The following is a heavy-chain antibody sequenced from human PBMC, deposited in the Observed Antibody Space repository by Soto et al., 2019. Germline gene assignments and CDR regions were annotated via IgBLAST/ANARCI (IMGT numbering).Heavy chain of an antibody. CDR3: ARVISSRDEYFDY. J-gene: IGHJ4*02. Sequence: SETLSLTCDVSGGSIITNHWWTWVRQAPGKGLEWIGEIFHRGSAHHNPSLKSRVTMSVDKPKNQFSLNLTSVTAADTAVYYCARVISSRDEYFDYWGQETVVTVSS. V-gene: IGHV4-4*02. CDR1: GGSIITNHW. D-gene: IGHD2-2*01. CDR2: IFHRGSA.